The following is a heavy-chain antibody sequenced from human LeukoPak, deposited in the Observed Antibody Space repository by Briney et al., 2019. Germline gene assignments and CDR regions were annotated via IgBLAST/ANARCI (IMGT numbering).Heavy chain of an antibody. CDR3: ASRPGHQGY. D-gene: IGHD1-14*01. J-gene: IGHJ4*02. CDR2: MNSSSSYI. CDR1: GFTFSSYS. V-gene: IGHV3-21*01. Sequence: GGSLTLSCAASGFTFSSYSMNWVRLAPRKGRGWVSSMNSSSSYIYYADSWKGRLTISTVNAKNSLYPQMTSLRAEDTAVYYCASRPGHQGYWGQGTLVTVCS.